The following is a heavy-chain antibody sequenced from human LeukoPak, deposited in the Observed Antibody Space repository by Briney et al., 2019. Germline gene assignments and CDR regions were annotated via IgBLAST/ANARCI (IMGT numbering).Heavy chain of an antibody. V-gene: IGHV3-20*04. CDR2: INWNGGST. CDR3: ARVFGRYYYYYGMDV. CDR1: GFTFDDYG. J-gene: IGHJ6*02. D-gene: IGHD3-16*01. Sequence: GGSLRLSCAASGFTFDDYGMSWVRQAPGKGLEWVSGINWNGGSTGYADSVKGRFTISRDNAKYSLYLQMNSLRAEDTALYYCARVFGRYYYYYGMDVWGQGTTVTVSS.